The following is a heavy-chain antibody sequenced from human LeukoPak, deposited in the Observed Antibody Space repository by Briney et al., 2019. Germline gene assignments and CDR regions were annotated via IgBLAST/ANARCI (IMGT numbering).Heavy chain of an antibody. CDR2: ISTSSTYI. CDR3: ARDPPFIIGTTFFDY. V-gene: IGHV3-21*01. J-gene: IGHJ4*02. D-gene: IGHD1-20*01. CDR1: GFTFSSYS. Sequence: GGSLRLSCAASGFTFSSYSMNWVRQAPGKGLEWVSSISTSSTYIYYADSVKGRFTISRDNAKNSLYLQMNSLSAEDTAVYYCARDPPFIIGTTFFDYWGQGTLVTVSS.